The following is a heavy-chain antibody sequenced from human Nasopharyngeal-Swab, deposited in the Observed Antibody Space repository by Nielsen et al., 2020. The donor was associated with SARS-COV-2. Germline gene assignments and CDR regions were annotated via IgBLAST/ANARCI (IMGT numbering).Heavy chain of an antibody. D-gene: IGHD4-17*01. CDR3: ARVVDYGDYVVYDY. Sequence: ASVKVSCKASGYTFTSYGISWVRQAPGQGLEWMGWISAYNGNTNYAQKFQGWVTMTRGTSISTAYMELSRLRSDDTAVYYCARVVDYGDYVVYDYWGQGTLVTVSS. J-gene: IGHJ4*02. CDR2: ISAYNGNT. V-gene: IGHV1-18*01. CDR1: GYTFTSYG.